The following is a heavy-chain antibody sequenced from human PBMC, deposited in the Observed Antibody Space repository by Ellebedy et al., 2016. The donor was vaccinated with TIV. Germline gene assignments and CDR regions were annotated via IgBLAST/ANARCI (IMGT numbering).Heavy chain of an antibody. CDR3: AHPRVREGISPYYYYYMDV. V-gene: IGHV1-69*13. CDR2: IIPIFGTA. J-gene: IGHJ6*03. CDR1: GGTFSSYA. D-gene: IGHD3-10*01. Sequence: SVKVSXXASGGTFSSYAISWVRQAPGQGLEWMGGIIPIFGTANYAQKFQGRVTITADESTSTAYMELSSLRSEDTAVYYCAHPRVREGISPYYYYYMDVWGKGTTVTVSS.